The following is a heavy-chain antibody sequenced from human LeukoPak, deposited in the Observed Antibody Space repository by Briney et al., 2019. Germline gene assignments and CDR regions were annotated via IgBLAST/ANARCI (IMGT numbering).Heavy chain of an antibody. CDR3: ARFGNSGSYRTRLLYYFDY. Sequence: GGSLRLSCAASGFTFSSYWMSWVRQAPGKGLEWVANIKQDGSEKYYVDSVKGRFTISRDNAKNSLYLQMNSLRAEDTAVYYCARFGNSGSYRTRLLYYFDYWGQGTLVTVSS. J-gene: IGHJ4*02. CDR2: IKQDGSEK. D-gene: IGHD1-26*01. V-gene: IGHV3-7*01. CDR1: GFTFSSYW.